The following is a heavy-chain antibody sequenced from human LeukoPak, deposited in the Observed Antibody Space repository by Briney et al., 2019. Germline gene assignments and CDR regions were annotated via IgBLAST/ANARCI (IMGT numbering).Heavy chain of an antibody. Sequence: SGTVSLTCAVSGVSISSSNWWGWVRQPPGRGLEWIGEIYHSGTTNYNPSLKSRVTISVDKSKNQFSLNLTSVTAADTAVYYCARVKYYGSGTYVFDYWGQGTLVTVSS. J-gene: IGHJ4*02. V-gene: IGHV4-4*02. CDR3: ARVKYYGSGTYVFDY. CDR2: IYHSGTT. CDR1: GVSISSSNW. D-gene: IGHD3-10*01.